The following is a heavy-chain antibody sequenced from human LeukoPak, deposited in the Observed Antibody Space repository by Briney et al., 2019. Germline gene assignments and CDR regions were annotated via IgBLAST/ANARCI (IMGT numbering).Heavy chain of an antibody. CDR3: AKGTKPVITIPDY. J-gene: IGHJ4*02. D-gene: IGHD2-21*01. CDR1: GFTFSSFS. Sequence: KSGGSLRLSCAASGFTFSSFSMIWVRQAPGKGLEWVSSTSSSSAYTFYAESGKGRFTISRDNAKNSLFLQMNSLRAEDTAMYYCAKGTKPVITIPDYWGQGILVTVSS. CDR2: TSSSSAYT. V-gene: IGHV3-21*04.